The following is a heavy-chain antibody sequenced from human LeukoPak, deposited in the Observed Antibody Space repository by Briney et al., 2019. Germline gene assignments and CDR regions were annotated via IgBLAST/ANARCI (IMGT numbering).Heavy chain of an antibody. CDR1: GGSISSYY. Sequence: SETLSLTCTVSGGSISSYYWSWIRQPPGKGLEWIGYIYYSGSTNYNPSLKSRVTISVDTSKNQFSLKLSSVTAADTAVYYCARHEGGRDYYDSSGYYHSLFDYWGQGTLVTVSS. J-gene: IGHJ4*02. CDR3: ARHEGGRDYYDSSGYYHSLFDY. D-gene: IGHD3-22*01. V-gene: IGHV4-59*08. CDR2: IYYSGST.